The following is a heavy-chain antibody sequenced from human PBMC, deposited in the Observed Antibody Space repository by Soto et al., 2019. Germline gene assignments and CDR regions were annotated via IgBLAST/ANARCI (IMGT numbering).Heavy chain of an antibody. CDR3: AREVRGPNGRWFDP. J-gene: IGHJ5*02. CDR2: IYHSGST. Sequence: SETLSLTCAVSSGSISSSNWWSWVRQPPGKGLEWIGEIYHSGSTNYNPSLKSRVTISVDKSKNQFSLKLSSVTAADTAVYYCAREVRGPNGRWFDPWGQGTLVTVSS. V-gene: IGHV4-4*02. CDR1: SGSISSSNW. D-gene: IGHD3-10*01.